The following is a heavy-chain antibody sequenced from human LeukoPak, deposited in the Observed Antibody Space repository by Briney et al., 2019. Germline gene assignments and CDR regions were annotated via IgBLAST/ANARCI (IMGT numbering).Heavy chain of an antibody. V-gene: IGHV1-46*01. J-gene: IGHJ4*02. CDR1: GYTFTSYY. CDR3: ARSSFPDPIDY. CDR2: INPSGGST. Sequence: ASVKVSCKASGYTFTSYYMHWVRQASGQGLEWMGIINPSGGSTSYAQKFQGRVTMTRDTSTSTVYMEQSSLRSEDTAVYYCARSSFPDPIDYWGQGTLVTVSS.